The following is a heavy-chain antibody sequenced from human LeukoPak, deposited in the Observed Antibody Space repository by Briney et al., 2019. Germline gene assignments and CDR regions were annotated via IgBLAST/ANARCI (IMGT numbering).Heavy chain of an antibody. V-gene: IGHV4-34*01. CDR3: ARGPEDIVLMVYANGWFDP. CDR2: VNHSGST. J-gene: IGHJ5*02. CDR1: GGSFSGYY. D-gene: IGHD2-8*01. Sequence: PSETLSLTCAVYGGSFSGYYWSWIRQPPGKGLEWIGEVNHSGSTNYNPSLKSRVTISVDTSKNQFSLKLSSVTAADTAVYYCARGPEDIVLMVYANGWFDPWGQGTLVTVSS.